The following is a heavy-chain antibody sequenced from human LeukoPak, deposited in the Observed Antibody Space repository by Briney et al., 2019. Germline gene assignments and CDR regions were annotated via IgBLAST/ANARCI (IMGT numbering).Heavy chain of an antibody. Sequence: GGSLRLSCAASGFTFSSYAMSWVRQAPGKGLEWVSAISGSGGSTYYADSVKGRFTISRDNSKNTLYLQMNSLRAEDTAVYYCAKDLDACIAVAGIDYWGQGTLVTVSS. CDR2: ISGSGGST. V-gene: IGHV3-23*01. J-gene: IGHJ4*02. CDR1: GFTFSSYA. D-gene: IGHD6-19*01. CDR3: AKDLDACIAVAGIDY.